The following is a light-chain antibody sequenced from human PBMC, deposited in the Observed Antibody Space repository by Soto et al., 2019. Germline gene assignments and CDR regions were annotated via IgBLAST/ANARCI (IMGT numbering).Light chain of an antibody. CDR3: QQYYSYPLT. J-gene: IGKJ4*01. CDR1: QGIGSY. V-gene: IGKV1-8*01. CDR2: AAS. Sequence: AIRLTQSPSSFSASTLDRIPIXRRASQGIGSYLAWYQQKPGKAPKLLIYAASTLQSGAPSRFSGSGSGTDFTLTISCLQSEDFATYYCQQYYSYPLTFGGGTKVDIK.